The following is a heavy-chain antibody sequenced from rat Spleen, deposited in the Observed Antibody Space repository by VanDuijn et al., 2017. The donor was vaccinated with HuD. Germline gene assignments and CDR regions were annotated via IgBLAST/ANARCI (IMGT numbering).Heavy chain of an antibody. V-gene: IGHV5-25*01. CDR1: GFTFSNYD. J-gene: IGHJ4*01. Sequence: EVQLVESGGGLVQPGRSLKLSCAASGFTFSNYDMAWVRQAPTKGLEWVASISPSGGSTYYRDSVKGRFTVSRDNAKSTLYLQMDSLRSEDTATYYCASPLIGYYVMDAWGQGASVTVSS. CDR3: ASPLIGYYVMDA. D-gene: IGHD1-12*01. CDR2: ISPSGGST.